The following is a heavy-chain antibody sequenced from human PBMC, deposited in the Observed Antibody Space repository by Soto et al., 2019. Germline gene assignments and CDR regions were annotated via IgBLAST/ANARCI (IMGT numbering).Heavy chain of an antibody. Sequence: QVHLVQSGAEVKKPGASMKVSCKASGYTFTTYYMHWVRQAPGQGLEWMGGINPSDGSTTYAQTFQGRVTMTSDTSTSAVYMELSSLRFEDTAVYYCAREPSSSSNVTPDSTYYGMDVWGQGTTVTVSS. CDR2: INPSDGST. CDR3: AREPSSSSNVTPDSTYYGMDV. V-gene: IGHV1-46*01. J-gene: IGHJ6*02. CDR1: GYTFTTYY. D-gene: IGHD6-13*01.